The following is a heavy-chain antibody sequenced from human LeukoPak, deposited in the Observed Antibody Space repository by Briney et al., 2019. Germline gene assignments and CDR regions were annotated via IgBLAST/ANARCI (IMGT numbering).Heavy chain of an antibody. CDR1: GYTFTGCY. CDR3: ARVRLGRGVADAFDV. Sequence: ASVKVSCKASGYTFTGCYIHWVRQAPGQGPEWMGRMNPNSGGAHYAQNFQGRVTMTRDTSISTAYMELTSLRSDDTAVYYCARVRLGRGVADAFDVWSQGTMVTLSS. V-gene: IGHV1-2*06. CDR2: MNPNSGGA. D-gene: IGHD3-10*01. J-gene: IGHJ3*01.